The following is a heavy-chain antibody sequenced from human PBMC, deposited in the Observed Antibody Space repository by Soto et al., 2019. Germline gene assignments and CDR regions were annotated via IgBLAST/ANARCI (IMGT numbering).Heavy chain of an antibody. V-gene: IGHV4-34*01. D-gene: IGHD3-9*01. J-gene: IGHJ6*03. CDR3: ARGYLTGYYYYYMDV. Sequence: SETLSLTCAVYGGSFSGYYWSWIRQPPGKGLEWIGEINHSGSTNYNPSLKSRVTISVDTSKNQFSLKRSSVTAADTAVYYCARGYLTGYYYYYMDVWGKGTTVTVSS. CDR1: GGSFSGYY. CDR2: INHSGST.